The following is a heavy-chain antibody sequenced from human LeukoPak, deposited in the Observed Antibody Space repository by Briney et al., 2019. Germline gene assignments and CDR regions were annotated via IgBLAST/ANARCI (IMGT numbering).Heavy chain of an antibody. CDR1: GFTFDDYA. Sequence: GGSLGLSCAASGFTFDDYAMHWVRQAPGKGLEWVSGISWNSGSIGYADSVKGRFTISRDNAKNSLYLQMNSLRAEDTALYYCAKEAYDILTGSYYFDYWGQGTLVTVSS. J-gene: IGHJ4*02. CDR3: AKEAYDILTGSYYFDY. V-gene: IGHV3-9*01. CDR2: ISWNSGSI. D-gene: IGHD3-9*01.